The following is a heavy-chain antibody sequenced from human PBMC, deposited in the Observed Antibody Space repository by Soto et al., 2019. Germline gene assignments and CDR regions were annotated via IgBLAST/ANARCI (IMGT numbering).Heavy chain of an antibody. Sequence: LTCTVSGGSISSYYWNWIRQPPGKGLEWIGYIYNSGNTNYNPSLRSRVTISVDTSKNQFSLKLTSVTAADTAVYYCAAPPRFWGQGTLVTVSS. V-gene: IGHV4-59*01. CDR3: AAPPRF. CDR1: GGSISSYY. CDR2: IYNSGNT. J-gene: IGHJ4*02. D-gene: IGHD6-6*01.